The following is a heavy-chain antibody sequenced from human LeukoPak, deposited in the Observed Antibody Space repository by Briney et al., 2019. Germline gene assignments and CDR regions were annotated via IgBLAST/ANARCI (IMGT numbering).Heavy chain of an antibody. V-gene: IGHV3-30-3*01. Sequence: PGGSLRLSCAASGVTFSSNTTHWVRLAPGKGLEWVALISYDGSNKYYADSVKGRFTISRDNSKNTLYLQMNSLRAEDTAVYYCARSTSSEYDIYHFDYWGQGTLVTVSS. D-gene: IGHD3-9*01. CDR2: ISYDGSNK. J-gene: IGHJ4*02. CDR3: ARSTSSEYDIYHFDY. CDR1: GVTFSSNT.